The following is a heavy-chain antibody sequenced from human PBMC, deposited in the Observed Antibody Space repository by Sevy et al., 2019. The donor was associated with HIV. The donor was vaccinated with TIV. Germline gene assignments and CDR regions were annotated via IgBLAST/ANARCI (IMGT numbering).Heavy chain of an antibody. D-gene: IGHD3-3*01. CDR3: ASGVVIAIFDY. CDR2: ISSSSSYI. Sequence: GGSLRLSCAASGFTFSSYSMNWVRQAPGKGLEWVSSISSSSSYIYYADSVKGRFTMSRDNAKNSLYLQMNSLRAEDTAVYYCASGVVIAIFDYWGQGTLVTVSS. V-gene: IGHV3-21*01. CDR1: GFTFSSYS. J-gene: IGHJ4*02.